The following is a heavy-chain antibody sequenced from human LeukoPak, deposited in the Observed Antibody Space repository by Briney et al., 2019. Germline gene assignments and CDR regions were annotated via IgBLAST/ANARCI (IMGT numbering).Heavy chain of an antibody. D-gene: IGHD3-10*01. CDR2: ISTNGGST. CDR1: GFTFSEYS. CDR3: ARGFRYYGSGIDY. V-gene: IGHV3-64*01. J-gene: IGHJ4*02. Sequence: GGSLRLSCAASGFTFSEYSMHRVRQAPGKGLEYVSAISTNGGSTYYANSVKGRFTISRDDPKNTLDLQMGSLRPEDMAAYYCARGFRYYGSGIDYWGQGTLVTVSS.